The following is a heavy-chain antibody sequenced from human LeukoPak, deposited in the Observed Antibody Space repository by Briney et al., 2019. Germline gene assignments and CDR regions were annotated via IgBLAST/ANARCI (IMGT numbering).Heavy chain of an antibody. CDR3: ARFPRGWDPDY. Sequence: ASVKVSCKASGYTFTSYDISWVRQATGQGLEWMGWMNPNGDNTGYAQKFQGRVTMTRNTSISTAYMELSSLRSEDTAVYYCARFPRGWDPDYWGQGTLVTVSS. CDR1: GYTFTSYD. J-gene: IGHJ4*02. V-gene: IGHV1-8*01. D-gene: IGHD6-19*01. CDR2: MNPNGDNT.